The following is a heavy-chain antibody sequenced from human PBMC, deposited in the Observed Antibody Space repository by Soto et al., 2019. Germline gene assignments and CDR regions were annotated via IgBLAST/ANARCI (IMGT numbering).Heavy chain of an antibody. D-gene: IGHD3-22*01. CDR1: RCTFNSYA. J-gene: IGHJ3*02. CDR3: ANLLGAYYDSSGYYPQPAPDAFDI. Sequence: GGSLRLSCAASRCTFNSYAMSWVRQAPGKGLEWVSAISGSGGSTYYADSVKGRFTISRDNSKNTLYLQMNSLRAEDTAVYYCANLLGAYYDSSGYYPQPAPDAFDIWGQGTMVTVSS. CDR2: ISGSGGST. V-gene: IGHV3-23*01.